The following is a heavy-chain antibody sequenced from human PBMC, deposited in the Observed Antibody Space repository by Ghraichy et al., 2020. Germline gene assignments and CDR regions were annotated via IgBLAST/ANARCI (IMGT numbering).Heavy chain of an antibody. Sequence: LSLTCAASGFTFSSYAMSWVRQAPGKGLEWVSAISGSGGSTYYADSVKGRFTISRDNSKNTLYLQMNSLRAEDTAVYYCAKCEGDTAMVYYYYYMDVWGKGTTVTVSS. D-gene: IGHD5-18*01. CDR1: GFTFSSYA. V-gene: IGHV3-23*01. CDR3: AKCEGDTAMVYYYYYMDV. CDR2: ISGSGGST. J-gene: IGHJ6*03.